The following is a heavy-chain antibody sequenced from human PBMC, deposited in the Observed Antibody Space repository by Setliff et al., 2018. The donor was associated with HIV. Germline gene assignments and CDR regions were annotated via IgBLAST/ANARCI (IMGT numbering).Heavy chain of an antibody. Sequence: ASVKVSCKASGFTFTSSAVQWVRQARGQRLEWIGWIVVGSGNTNYAQKFQERVTITRDMSTSTAYMELSSLTSEDTAIYYCARDHQTMLWLDYWGQGTLVTVSS. CDR3: ARDHQTMLWLDY. CDR2: IVVGSGNT. V-gene: IGHV1-58*01. D-gene: IGHD2-21*01. J-gene: IGHJ4*02. CDR1: GFTFTSSA.